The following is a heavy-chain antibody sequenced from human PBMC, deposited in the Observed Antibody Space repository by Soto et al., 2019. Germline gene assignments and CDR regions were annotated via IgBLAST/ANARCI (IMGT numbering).Heavy chain of an antibody. J-gene: IGHJ6*02. V-gene: IGHV3-30-3*01. CDR1: GFTFSGYA. CDR2: ISYAGSNK. Sequence: QAPLVESGGGVVQPGRSLRLSCAASGFTFSGYALHWVRQAPGKGLEWVAVISYAGSNKYYADSVKGRFTISRDNSKNTLDRQWNRLGVEDRAVYYGAGGGWCYHYYGMDVWGQGTTVTVSS. D-gene: IGHD2-21*01. CDR3: AGGGWCYHYYGMDV.